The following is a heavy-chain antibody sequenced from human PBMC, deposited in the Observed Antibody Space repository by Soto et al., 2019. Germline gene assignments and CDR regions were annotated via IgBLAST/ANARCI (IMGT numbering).Heavy chain of an antibody. CDR3: AKNPYSSSSLFLDY. J-gene: IGHJ4*02. V-gene: IGHV3-23*01. Sequence: GGSLRLFCAASGFTFSSYAMSWVRQAPGKGLEWVSAISGSGGSTYYADSVKGRFTISRDNSKNTLYLQMNSLRAEDTAVYYCAKNPYSSSSLFLDYWGQGTLVTVSS. D-gene: IGHD6-6*01. CDR1: GFTFSSYA. CDR2: ISGSGGST.